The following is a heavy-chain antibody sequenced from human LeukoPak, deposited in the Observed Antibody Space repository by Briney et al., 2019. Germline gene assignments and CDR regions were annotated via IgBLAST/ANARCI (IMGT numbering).Heavy chain of an antibody. CDR1: GFTFSSYA. Sequence: GGSLRLSCSASGFTFSSYAMHWVRQAPGKGLEYVSAISSNGGSTYYADSVKGRFTISRDNSKNTLYLQMSSLRAEDTAVYYCVKGLIYCSSTSCPLGFDPWDQGTLVTVSS. CDR2: ISSNGGST. J-gene: IGHJ5*02. V-gene: IGHV3-64D*06. D-gene: IGHD2-2*01. CDR3: VKGLIYCSSTSCPLGFDP.